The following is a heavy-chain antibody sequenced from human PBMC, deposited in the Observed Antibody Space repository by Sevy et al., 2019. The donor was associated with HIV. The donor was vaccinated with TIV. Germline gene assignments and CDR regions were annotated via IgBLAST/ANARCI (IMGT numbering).Heavy chain of an antibody. CDR1: EFTFSSYA. CDR3: ARNNCSITNCYMGDVFDI. V-gene: IGHV3-21*01. J-gene: IGHJ3*02. Sequence: GGSLRLSCAASEFTFSSYAMSWVRQAPGKGLEWVSSISGISNYIYYADSMKGRFTVSRDNARNSLYLQMNSLRAEDTAVYYCARNNCSITNCYMGDVFDIWGQGTMVTVSS. D-gene: IGHD2-2*02. CDR2: ISGISNYI.